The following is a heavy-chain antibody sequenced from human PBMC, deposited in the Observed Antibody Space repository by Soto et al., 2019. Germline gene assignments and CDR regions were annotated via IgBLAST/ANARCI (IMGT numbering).Heavy chain of an antibody. J-gene: IGHJ5*02. CDR3: ARSGYSSSWFWLDP. CDR2: ISPYNGNT. Sequence: ASVKVSFKASGYMFTNYGITWVRQAPGQGLEWMGWISPYNGNTNYGQKVQGRVTMTTDTSTSTAYMELRSLRSDDTAVYYCARSGYSSSWFWLDPWGQGTLVTVSS. CDR1: GYMFTNYG. D-gene: IGHD6-13*01. V-gene: IGHV1-18*01.